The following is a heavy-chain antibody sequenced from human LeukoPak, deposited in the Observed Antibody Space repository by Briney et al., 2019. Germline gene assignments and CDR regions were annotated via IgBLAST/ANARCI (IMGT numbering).Heavy chain of an antibody. CDR3: ARGGRWLVSSYYYMDV. D-gene: IGHD6-19*01. J-gene: IGHJ6*03. CDR2: INHSGST. CDR1: GGTISSYY. V-gene: IGHV4-34*01. Sequence: SETLSLTCTVAGGTISSYYWSWIRQPPGKGLEWIGEINHSGSTNYNPSLKSRVTISVDTSKNQFSLKLSSVTAADTAVYYCARGGRWLVSSYYYMDVWGKGTTVTVSS.